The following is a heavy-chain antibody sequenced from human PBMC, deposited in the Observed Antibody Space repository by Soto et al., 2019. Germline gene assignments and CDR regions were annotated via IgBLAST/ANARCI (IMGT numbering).Heavy chain of an antibody. CDR2: IYWDDDK. CDR3: VQSRCGGDCLQSYSSHSYYGLDV. J-gene: IGHJ6*02. Sequence: KESGPTLVKPTQTLTLTCTFSGFSMSTTGVGVGWIRQPPGKALEWLALIYWDDDKRYSPSLKSRLTVTKDTSKNQVVLTMTNMDPVDTATYYCVQSRCGGDCLQSYSSHSYYGLDVWGQGTTVTVSS. CDR1: GFSMSTTGVG. V-gene: IGHV2-5*02. D-gene: IGHD2-21*02.